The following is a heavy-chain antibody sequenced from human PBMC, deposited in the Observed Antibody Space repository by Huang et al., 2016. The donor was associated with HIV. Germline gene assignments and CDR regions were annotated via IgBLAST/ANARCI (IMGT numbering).Heavy chain of an antibody. CDR1: GGTFSSYV. CDR2: ITPIFDKT. D-gene: IGHD1-26*01. V-gene: IGHV1-69*01. CDR3: ATGPRGSGSFN. J-gene: IGHJ4*02. Sequence: QVQLVQSGAEVKKPGSSVKVSCKASGGTFSSYVISWVRQAPGQGLEWMGVITPIFDKTNYAQKFQGIVTIIADESTRTAYMEMSSLRPEDTATYYCATGPRGSGSFNWGQGTLVIVSS.